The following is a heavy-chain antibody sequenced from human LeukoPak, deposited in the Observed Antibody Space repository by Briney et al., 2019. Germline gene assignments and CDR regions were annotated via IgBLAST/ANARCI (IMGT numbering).Heavy chain of an antibody. CDR1: EFTFSSYS. CDR2: ISTSSSFI. CDR3: ARGECGGTNCYDGIFDY. Sequence: GGSLRLSCAASEFTFSSYSMDWVRQAPGKGLEWVSSISTSSSFIYYADSVTGRFTISRDNAKNLLYLQISSLRPEDTPIYYCARGECGGTNCYDGIFDYWGQGTLVTVSS. V-gene: IGHV3-21*01. J-gene: IGHJ4*02. D-gene: IGHD2-2*01.